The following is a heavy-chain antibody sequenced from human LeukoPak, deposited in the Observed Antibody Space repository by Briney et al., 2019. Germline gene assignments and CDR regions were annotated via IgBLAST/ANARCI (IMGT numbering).Heavy chain of an antibody. CDR3: ARLGGYYDPPDY. CDR2: IHYTGTT. J-gene: IGHJ4*02. Sequence: SETLSLTCTVSGGSIRSSTYYWAWLRQPPGKGREWIGTIHYTGTTYYNPSLKSRVTISVDTSKNQFSLNLSSVTAADTTFYYCARLGGYYDPPDYWGQGTLVTVSS. V-gene: IGHV4-39*01. CDR1: GGSIRSSTYY. D-gene: IGHD3-22*01.